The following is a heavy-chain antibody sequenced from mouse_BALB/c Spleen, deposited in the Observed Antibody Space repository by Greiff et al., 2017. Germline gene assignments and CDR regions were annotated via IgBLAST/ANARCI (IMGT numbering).Heavy chain of an antibody. V-gene: IGHV2-4-1*01. CDR3: ARNLRDGNYAMDY. D-gene: IGHD2-1*01. Sequence: VKLVESGPGLVQPSQSLSITCTVSGFSLTSYGVHWVRQSPGKGLEWLGVIWSGGSTDYNAAFISRLSISKDNSKSQVFFKMNSLQADDTAIYYCARNLRDGNYAMDYWGQGTSVTVSS. CDR2: IWSGGST. J-gene: IGHJ4*01. CDR1: GFSLTSYG.